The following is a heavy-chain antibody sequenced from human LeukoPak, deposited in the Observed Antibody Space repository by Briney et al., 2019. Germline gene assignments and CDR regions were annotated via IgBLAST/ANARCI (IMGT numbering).Heavy chain of an antibody. CDR1: GFTFSSYS. V-gene: IGHV3-48*01. D-gene: IGHD2-2*01. CDR2: ISSSSTI. J-gene: IGHJ6*03. CDR3: ARGVLAGYCSSTSCLKDYYYYMDV. Sequence: GGSLRLSCAASGFTFSSYSMNWVRQAPGKGLEWVSYISSSSTIYYADSVKGRFTISRDNAKNSPYLQMNSLRAEDTAVYYCARGVLAGYCSSTSCLKDYYYYMDVWGKGTTVTVSS.